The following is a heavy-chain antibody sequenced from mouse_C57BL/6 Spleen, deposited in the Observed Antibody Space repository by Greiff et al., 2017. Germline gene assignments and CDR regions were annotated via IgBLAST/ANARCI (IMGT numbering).Heavy chain of an antibody. V-gene: IGHV5-17*01. CDR3: ARDGYYPYAMDY. J-gene: IGHJ4*01. CDR2: ISSGSSTI. CDR1: GFTFSDYG. D-gene: IGHD2-3*01. Sequence: VMLVESGGGLVKPGGSLKLSCAASGFTFSDYGMHWVRQAPETGLEWVAYISSGSSTIYYADTVKGRFTISRDNAKNTLFLQMTSLRSEDTAMYYCARDGYYPYAMDYWGQGTSVTVSS.